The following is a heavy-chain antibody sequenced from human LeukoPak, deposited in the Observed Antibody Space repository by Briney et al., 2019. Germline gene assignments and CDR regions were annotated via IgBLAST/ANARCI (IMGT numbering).Heavy chain of an antibody. Sequence: GGSLRLSRAASVVTPIGYAMSCVREGPGRGGGCGSAIIGSGGSTYYEASVKERFTIFRDNSKNTLYLQMNSLRAEDTAVYYCAKARPYYDILSGYDYGGQGTLVIVSS. J-gene: IGHJ4*02. D-gene: IGHD3-9*01. CDR1: VVTPIGYA. CDR3: AKARPYYDILSGYDY. CDR2: IIGSGGST. V-gene: IGHV3-23*01.